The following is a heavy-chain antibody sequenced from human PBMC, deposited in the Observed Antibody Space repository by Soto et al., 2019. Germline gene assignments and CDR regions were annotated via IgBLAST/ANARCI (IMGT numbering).Heavy chain of an antibody. D-gene: IGHD2-2*01. Sequence: EVQLEESGGGLVQPGGSLRLSCAASGFTFDDYVMHWVRQAPGKGLEWVSGISWKSGTIGYADSVQGRFTISRDNAKNSLYLQMSSLRTEDTAFYYCAKDMSARSDSWLNWFDPWGQGTLVTVSS. CDR1: GFTFDDYV. CDR2: ISWKSGTI. V-gene: IGHV3-9*01. CDR3: AKDMSARSDSWLNWFDP. J-gene: IGHJ5*02.